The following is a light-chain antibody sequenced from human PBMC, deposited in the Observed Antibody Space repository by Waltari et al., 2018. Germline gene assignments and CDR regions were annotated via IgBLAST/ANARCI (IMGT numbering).Light chain of an antibody. J-gene: IGKJ3*01. V-gene: IGKV1-12*01. CDR2: GAS. CDR1: QGISTW. Sequence: DIQMTQSPSSVSASVGDRVTITCRASQGISTWLAWYQQRPGKAPKLLIYGASHLHSGVPSRVSGSGSGTDFTLTISSLQPEDFATYYCQQATSFPFTFGPGTKVDIK. CDR3: QQATSFPFT.